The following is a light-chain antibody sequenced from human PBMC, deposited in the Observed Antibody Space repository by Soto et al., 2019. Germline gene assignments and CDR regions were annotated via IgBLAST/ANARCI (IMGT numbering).Light chain of an antibody. J-gene: IGKJ1*01. CDR3: QHYNSYSEA. CDR2: AAS. Sequence: IQLTQSPSSLSASVGDRVTITCRASQVISNYLAWYQQKPGKAPNLLIYAASTLQSGVPSRFSGSGSGTDFTLTISSLQPEDFATYYCQHYNSYSEAFGQGTKVDIK. V-gene: IGKV1-9*01. CDR1: QVISNY.